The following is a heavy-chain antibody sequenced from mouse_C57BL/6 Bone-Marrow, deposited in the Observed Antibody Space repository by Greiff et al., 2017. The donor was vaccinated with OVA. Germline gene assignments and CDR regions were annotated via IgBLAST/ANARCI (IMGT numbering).Heavy chain of an antibody. CDR2: INSDGGST. J-gene: IGHJ1*03. D-gene: IGHD1-1*01. V-gene: IGHV5-2*01. Sequence: EVKLMESGGGLVQPRESLKLSCESNEYEFPSHDMSWVRKTPEKRLELVAAINSDGGSTYYPDTMERRFIISRDNTKKTLYLQMSSLRSEDTALYYCARPYYYGSSDWYFDVWGTGTTVTVSS. CDR1: EYEFPSHD. CDR3: ARPYYYGSSDWYFDV.